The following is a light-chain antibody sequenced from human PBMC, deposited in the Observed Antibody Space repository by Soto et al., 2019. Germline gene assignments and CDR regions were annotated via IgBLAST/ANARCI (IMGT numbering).Light chain of an antibody. CDR2: EVT. CDR1: SSDVGIYNY. V-gene: IGLV2-14*01. Sequence: QSVLTQHASVSGSPAQSIAISCPGSSSDVGIYNYVSWYQQHPGKVPKLIIYEVTNRPSGVSNRFSGSKSGNTASLTISGLQVEDEADYYCSSYTTSSTRVFGTGTKVTVL. CDR3: SSYTTSSTRV. J-gene: IGLJ1*01.